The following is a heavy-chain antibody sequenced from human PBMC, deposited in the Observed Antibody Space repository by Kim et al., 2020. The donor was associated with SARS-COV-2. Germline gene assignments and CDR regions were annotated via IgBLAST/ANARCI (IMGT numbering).Heavy chain of an antibody. Sequence: ASVKVSCKASGYTFTSYAMHWVRQAPGQRLEWMGWINAGNGNTKYSQKFQGRVTITRDTSASTAYMELSSLRSEDTAVYYCARGVGAVAGRRFDYWGQGTLVTVSS. CDR1: GYTFTSYA. CDR2: INAGNGNT. J-gene: IGHJ4*02. CDR3: ARGVGAVAGRRFDY. V-gene: IGHV1-3*01. D-gene: IGHD6-19*01.